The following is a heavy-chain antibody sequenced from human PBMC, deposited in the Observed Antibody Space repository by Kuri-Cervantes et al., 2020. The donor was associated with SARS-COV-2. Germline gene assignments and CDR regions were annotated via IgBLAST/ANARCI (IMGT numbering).Heavy chain of an antibody. Sequence: SVNVSCKASGSTFTGSAIQWVRQARGQRLEWIGWIVVGSGNTDYAREFQERVTITRDMSTTTVYMELSGLRSEDTAMYYCAPFYYRSINNWSDPWGHGPQVTVSS. CDR2: IVVGSGNT. J-gene: IGHJ5*02. D-gene: IGHD3-10*01. V-gene: IGHV1-58*02. CDR3: APFYYRSINNWSDP. CDR1: GSTFTGSA.